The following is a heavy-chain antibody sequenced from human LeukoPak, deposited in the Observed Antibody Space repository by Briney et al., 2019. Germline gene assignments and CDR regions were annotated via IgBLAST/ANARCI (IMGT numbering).Heavy chain of an antibody. Sequence: GASVKVSCKSSGYTLTEYYMHWVRQAPGQGLEWMGWIHPNSGGTNYAQKFQGRVTMTRDTSISTAYMELSTLRSDDSAVYYCARYGQNWYFDLWGRGTLVTVSS. D-gene: IGHD4-17*01. CDR3: ARYGQNWYFDL. J-gene: IGHJ2*01. V-gene: IGHV1-2*02. CDR2: IHPNSGGT. CDR1: GYTLTEYY.